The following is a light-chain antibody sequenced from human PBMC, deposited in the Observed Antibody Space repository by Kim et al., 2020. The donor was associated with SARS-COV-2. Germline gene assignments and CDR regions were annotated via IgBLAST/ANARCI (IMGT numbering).Light chain of an antibody. CDR2: QDS. CDR3: QAWDSRTAV. V-gene: IGLV3-1*01. J-gene: IGLJ3*02. CDR1: KLGNKF. Sequence: SDELTQPPSVSVSPGQTASITCSGDKLGNKFACWYQQKPGQSPVLVIYQDSKRPSGIPERFSGSNSGNTATLTISGTQAMDEADYYCQAWDSRTAVCAGGTQLTVL.